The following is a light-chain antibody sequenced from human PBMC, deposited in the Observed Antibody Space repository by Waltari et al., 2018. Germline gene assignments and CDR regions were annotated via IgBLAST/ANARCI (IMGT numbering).Light chain of an antibody. V-gene: IGLV1-51*02. J-gene: IGLJ2*01. CDR2: GND. Sequence: QSVLTQPPSVSAAPGQKVTISCSGRTSNIWDNSVSWYQQFPGAAPKVLIYGNDKRTTGIPDRFSASKSGTSATLDITGLQTGDEADYYCGTWDNTLSPVFGGGTTVTVL. CDR3: GTWDNTLSPV. CDR1: TSNIWDNS.